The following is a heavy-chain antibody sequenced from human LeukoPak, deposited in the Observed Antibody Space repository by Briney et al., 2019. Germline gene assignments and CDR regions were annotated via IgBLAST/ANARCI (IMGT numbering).Heavy chain of an antibody. CDR1: GGSFSGYY. J-gene: IGHJ4*02. CDR2: INHSGST. Sequence: PSETLSLTCAVYGGSFSGYYWSWIRQPPGKGLEWIGEINHSGSTNYNPSLKSRVTISVDTSKNQFSLKLSSVTAADTAVYYCARESESYDSSGSTFGYWGQGTLVTVSS. CDR3: ARESESYDSSGSTFGY. V-gene: IGHV4-34*01. D-gene: IGHD3-22*01.